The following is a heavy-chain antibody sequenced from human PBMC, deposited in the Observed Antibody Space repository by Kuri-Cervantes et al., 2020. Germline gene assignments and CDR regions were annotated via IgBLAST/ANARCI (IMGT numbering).Heavy chain of an antibody. Sequence: GESLKISCAISGFTFDDYAMHWVRQAPGKGLEWVSGISGSGGSRYYANSVKGGFTISRDNFKNTLYLQMNSLRAEDTDVYYCAKDRSWTTVTTGAFDIWGQGTMVTVSS. CDR1: GFTFDDYA. CDR2: ISGSGGSR. V-gene: IGHV3-23*01. J-gene: IGHJ3*02. CDR3: AKDRSWTTVTTGAFDI. D-gene: IGHD4-17*01.